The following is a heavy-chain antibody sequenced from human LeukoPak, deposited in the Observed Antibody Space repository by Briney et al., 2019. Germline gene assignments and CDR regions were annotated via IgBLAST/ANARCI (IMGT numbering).Heavy chain of an antibody. V-gene: IGHV4-61*01. CDR3: AREERKFPAGFGFDP. Sequence: SETLSLTCTVSGGSISSSSYYWSWIRQPPGKGLEWIGYIYYSGSTNYNPSLKSRVTISVDTSKNQFSLKLSSVTAADTAVYYCAREERKFPAGFGFDPWGQGTLVTVSS. CDR2: IYYSGST. J-gene: IGHJ5*02. D-gene: IGHD3-10*01. CDR1: GGSISSSSYY.